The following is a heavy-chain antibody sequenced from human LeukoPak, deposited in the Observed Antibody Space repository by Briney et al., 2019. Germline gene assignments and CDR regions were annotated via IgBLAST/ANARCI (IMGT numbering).Heavy chain of an antibody. V-gene: IGHV1-46*01. CDR1: GYTFTSYY. CDR2: INPSGGST. J-gene: IGHJ4*02. Sequence: ASVKVSCKASGYTFTSYYMHWVRQAPGQGLEWMGIINPSGGSTSYAQKFQGRVTMTRDTSTSTVYMDLRSLRSDDTAVYYCARDLGHCRNVVCSSSAYWGRGTLVTVSS. D-gene: IGHD1-14*01. CDR3: ARDLGHCRNVVCSSSAY.